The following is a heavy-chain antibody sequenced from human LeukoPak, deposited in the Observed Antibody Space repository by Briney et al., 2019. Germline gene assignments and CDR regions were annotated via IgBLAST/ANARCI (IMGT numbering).Heavy chain of an antibody. J-gene: IGHJ4*02. Sequence: GGSLRLSCAASGFTFSSYWMSWVRQAPGKGLEWVANIKQDGSEKYYVDSVKGRFTISRDNAKNSLYLQMNSLRAEDTAVYYCASLYSGSYRRFDYWGQGTLVTVSS. CDR1: GFTFSSYW. V-gene: IGHV3-7*01. CDR3: ASLYSGSYRRFDY. D-gene: IGHD1-26*01. CDR2: IKQDGSEK.